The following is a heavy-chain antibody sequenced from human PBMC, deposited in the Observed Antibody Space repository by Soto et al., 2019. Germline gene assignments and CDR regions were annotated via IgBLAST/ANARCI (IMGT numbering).Heavy chain of an antibody. CDR3: ARTLLNIAAYFGDFDL. Sequence: QVQLVQSGAEVKKPGSSVKVSCKASGGTFSSYAISWVRQAPGQGLEWMGGIIPIFGTANYAQKFQGRVTIIAGESTNTAYMELSSLRSEDTAVYYCARTLLNIAAYFGDFDLWGRGTRVTVSS. J-gene: IGHJ2*01. CDR2: IIPIFGTA. CDR1: GGTFSSYA. V-gene: IGHV1-69*01. D-gene: IGHD3-16*01.